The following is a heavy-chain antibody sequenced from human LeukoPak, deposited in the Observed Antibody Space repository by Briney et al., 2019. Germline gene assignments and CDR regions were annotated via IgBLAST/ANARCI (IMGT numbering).Heavy chain of an antibody. J-gene: IGHJ5*02. D-gene: IGHD6-13*01. CDR1: GLTFSNAR. CDR2: ISGSGGST. V-gene: IGHV3-23*01. Sequence: GGSLRLSCAASGLTFSNARMNWVRQAPGKGLEWVSAISGSGGSTYYADSVKGRFTISRDNSKNTLYLQMNSLRAEDTAVYYCAKDSLGSSSKNWFDPWGQGTLVTVSS. CDR3: AKDSLGSSSKNWFDP.